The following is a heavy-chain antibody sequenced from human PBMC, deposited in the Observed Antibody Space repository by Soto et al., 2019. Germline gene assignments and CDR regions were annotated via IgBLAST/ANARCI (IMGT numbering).Heavy chain of an antibody. Sequence: PGESLKISCKGSGYSFTSYWIGWVRQMPGKGLEWMGIIYPGDSDTRYSPSFQGQVTISADKSISTAYLQWSSLKASDTAMYYCASQAYYYDSSGYPNAFDIWGQGTTVTVSS. CDR1: GYSFTSYW. CDR2: IYPGDSDT. J-gene: IGHJ3*02. V-gene: IGHV5-51*01. D-gene: IGHD3-22*01. CDR3: ASQAYYYDSSGYPNAFDI.